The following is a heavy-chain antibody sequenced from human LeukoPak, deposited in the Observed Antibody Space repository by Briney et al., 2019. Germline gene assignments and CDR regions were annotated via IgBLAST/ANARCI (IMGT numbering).Heavy chain of an antibody. Sequence: ASVKVSCKASGYTFIGYYMHWMRQAPGQGLEWMGWIHPNSGDTNYAQSFQGRVTMTRDTSISTAYMELSRLRSNDTAVYYCGIHTGTNSFFDFWGQGTLVTVSS. V-gene: IGHV1-2*02. CDR2: IHPNSGDT. CDR1: GYTFIGYY. J-gene: IGHJ4*02. CDR3: GIHTGTNSFFDF. D-gene: IGHD4-17*01.